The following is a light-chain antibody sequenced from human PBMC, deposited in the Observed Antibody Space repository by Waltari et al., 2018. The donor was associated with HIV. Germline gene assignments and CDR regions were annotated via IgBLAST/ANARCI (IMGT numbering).Light chain of an antibody. V-gene: IGKV4-1*01. CDR1: QSVLYSSNNKNY. CDR3: QQHYDSPIT. Sequence: DIVMTQSPDSLAVSLGERATINCKSSQSVLYSSNNKNYLAWYQQKSGQPPKLLISWASTRESGVPDRFSGSGSGTDLTLTISSLQAEDVAVYYCQQHYDSPITFGQGTRLEIK. CDR2: WAS. J-gene: IGKJ5*01.